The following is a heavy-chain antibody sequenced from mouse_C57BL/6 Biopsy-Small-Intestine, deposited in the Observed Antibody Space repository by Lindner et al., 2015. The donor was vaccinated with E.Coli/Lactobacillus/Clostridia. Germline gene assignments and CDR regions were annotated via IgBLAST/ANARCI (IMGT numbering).Heavy chain of an antibody. CDR3: ARSYYDNLDY. Sequence: VQLQESGPELVKFGASVRRPARLLVTHSLATIWNWVKQSPEKSLEWIGEINPTTGGTSYNQKFKAKATLTVDKSSSTAYMQLKSLTSEDSAVYYCARSYYDNLDYWGQGTTLTVSS. J-gene: IGHJ2*01. CDR1: VTHSLAT. D-gene: IGHD2-10*01. CDR2: INPTTGGT. V-gene: IGHV1-42*01.